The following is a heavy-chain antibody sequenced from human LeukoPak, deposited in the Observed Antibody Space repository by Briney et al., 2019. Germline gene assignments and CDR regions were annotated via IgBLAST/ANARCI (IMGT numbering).Heavy chain of an antibody. J-gene: IGHJ4*02. CDR3: AKDLGYFSVVSCLATDD. Sequence: GGSLRLSCAASGFTFSNYDMHCVRQAAGKGLEWVAVISYDGSNKYYAESVTCRFTISRDNSKNTLYLQTNSLRAEDTAVYYCAKDLGYFSVVSCLATDDWGQGTLVTVSS. CDR2: ISYDGSNK. D-gene: IGHD2-15*01. CDR1: GFTFSNYD. V-gene: IGHV3-30*18.